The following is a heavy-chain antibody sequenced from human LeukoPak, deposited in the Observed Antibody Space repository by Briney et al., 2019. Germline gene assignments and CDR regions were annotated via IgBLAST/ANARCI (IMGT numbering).Heavy chain of an antibody. Sequence: GGSLRLSCAASGFTFSGYGMSWVRQAPGKGLEWVSYISSSSSTIYYADSVKGRFTISRDNAKNSLYLQMNSLRAEDTAVYYCARDDVTAFDYWGQGTLVTVSS. CDR1: GFTFSGYG. CDR2: ISSSSSTI. J-gene: IGHJ4*02. D-gene: IGHD3-10*02. CDR3: ARDDVTAFDY. V-gene: IGHV3-48*04.